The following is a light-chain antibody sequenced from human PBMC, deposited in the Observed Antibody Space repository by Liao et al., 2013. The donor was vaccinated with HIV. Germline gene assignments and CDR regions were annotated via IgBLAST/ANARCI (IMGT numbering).Light chain of an antibody. Sequence: SYVLTQPPSVSVAPGKTARITCGGEDIGSKSVHWYHQKPGQAPVLVIYFDSDRPSGIPERFFGSNSGNTATLTISGTQPVDEADYYCQAWDTNTAIFGGGTKLTVL. CDR2: FDS. CDR1: DIGSKS. J-gene: IGLJ2*01. V-gene: IGLV3-21*01. CDR3: QAWDTNTAI.